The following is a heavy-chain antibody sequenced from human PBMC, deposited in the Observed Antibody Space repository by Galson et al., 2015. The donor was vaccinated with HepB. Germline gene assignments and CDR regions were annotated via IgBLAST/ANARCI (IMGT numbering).Heavy chain of an antibody. CDR1: GGSISSSSYY. Sequence: SETLSLTCTVSGGSISSSSYYWGWIRQPPGKGLEWIGSIYYSGSTYYNPSLKSRVTISVDTSKNQFSLELSSVTAADTAVYYCARQGDIAAAGTGDYWGQGTLVTVSS. CDR2: IYYSGST. D-gene: IGHD6-13*01. J-gene: IGHJ4*02. CDR3: ARQGDIAAAGTGDY. V-gene: IGHV4-39*01.